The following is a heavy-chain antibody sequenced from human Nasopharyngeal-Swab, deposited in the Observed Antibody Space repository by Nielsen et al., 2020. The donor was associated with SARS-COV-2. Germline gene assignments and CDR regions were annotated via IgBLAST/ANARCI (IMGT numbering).Heavy chain of an antibody. CDR1: GFAFSNAW. CDR3: RTELKWELTPINI. CDR2: IKSKTYGGTA. Sequence: GESLKISCAASGFAFSNAWMSWVRQAPGKGLEWVGRIKSKTYGGTAEYAAPVKGRFTMSRDDSKDTLYLQMDSLKIEDTAVYYCRTELKWELTPINIWGQGTLVTVSS. D-gene: IGHD1-26*01. J-gene: IGHJ4*02. V-gene: IGHV3-15*01.